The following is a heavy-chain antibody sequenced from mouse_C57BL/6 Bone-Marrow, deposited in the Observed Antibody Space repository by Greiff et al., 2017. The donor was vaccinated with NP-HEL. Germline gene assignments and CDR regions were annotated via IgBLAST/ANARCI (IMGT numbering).Heavy chain of an antibody. Sequence: VQVVESGPGLVAPSQSLSITCTVSGFSLTSYAISWVRQPPGTGLAWLGVLCTGGGTHYNSAPKSRLSISKDNTKSEVLLKRNSLQTDDTARDYGARYDYDVLYYFDYWGQGTTLTVSS. D-gene: IGHD2-4*01. CDR3: ARYDYDVLYYFDY. J-gene: IGHJ2*01. CDR1: GFSLTSYA. V-gene: IGHV2-9-1*01. CDR2: LCTGGGT.